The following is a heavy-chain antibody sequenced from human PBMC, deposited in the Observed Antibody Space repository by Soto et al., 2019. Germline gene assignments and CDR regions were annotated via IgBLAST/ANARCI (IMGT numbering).Heavy chain of an antibody. CDR2: INNDGSDT. J-gene: IGHJ4*02. Sequence: GSLRLSCAASGFTFTNYWMHWVRQAPGKGLVWISRINNDGSDTNYADSVNGRFTISRDNVKNTVHLQMNSLRAEDTAVYYCVRDLPTVLELFDFWGQGTVVTVSS. CDR1: GFTFTNYW. D-gene: IGHD1-7*01. CDR3: VRDLPTVLELFDF. V-gene: IGHV3-74*01.